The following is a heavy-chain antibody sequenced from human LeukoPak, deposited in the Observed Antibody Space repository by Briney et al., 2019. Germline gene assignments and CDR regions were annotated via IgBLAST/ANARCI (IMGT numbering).Heavy chain of an antibody. V-gene: IGHV4-34*01. Sequence: SETLSLTCAVYGGPFSGYYWIWIRQPPGKGLEWIGEINHSGSTNYNPSLKSRVAISVDTSKNQFSLKLSSVTAADTAVYYCARAGDSSGYCNYWGQGTLVTVSS. CDR2: INHSGST. CDR1: GGPFSGYY. D-gene: IGHD3-22*01. J-gene: IGHJ4*02. CDR3: ARAGDSSGYCNY.